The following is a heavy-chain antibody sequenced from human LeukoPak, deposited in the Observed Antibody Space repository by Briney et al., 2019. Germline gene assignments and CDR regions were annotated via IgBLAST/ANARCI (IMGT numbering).Heavy chain of an antibody. V-gene: IGHV3-11*04. CDR3: ARDSGIMTFFDY. CDR1: GFSFSDYY. CDR2: ISNRGTTT. J-gene: IGHJ4*02. Sequence: GGSLRLSCEASGFSFSDYYMGWIRQAPGKGLEWVSYISNRGTTTFYADSVKGRITISRDNAKNSVYLQMNSPRDEDTAVYYCARDSGIMTFFDYWGLGTLVTVSS. D-gene: IGHD3-10*01.